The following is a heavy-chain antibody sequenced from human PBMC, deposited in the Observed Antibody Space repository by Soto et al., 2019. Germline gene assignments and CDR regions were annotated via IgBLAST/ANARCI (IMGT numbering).Heavy chain of an antibody. CDR3: AREESRCMDY. J-gene: IGHJ4*02. Sequence: QVQLVESGGGVVQPGRSLRLSCAASGFTFSSYAMHWVRQAPGKGLEWVAVISYDGSNKYYADSVKGRFTIARDNSKNSLYLHMNSLRAEDTAVYYCAREESRCMDYWGQGTLVTVSS. V-gene: IGHV3-30-3*01. CDR2: ISYDGSNK. CDR1: GFTFSSYA.